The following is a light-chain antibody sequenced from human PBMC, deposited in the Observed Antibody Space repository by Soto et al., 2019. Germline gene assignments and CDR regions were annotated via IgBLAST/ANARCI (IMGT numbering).Light chain of an antibody. CDR3: QKYKSAPWT. V-gene: IGKV1-27*01. Sequence: DIQMTQSPSPLSAFVGDRVTITCRATQAISNYLAWYQQKPGKVPKLLIYAASTLQSGVPSRFSGSGSGTDFTLTISSLQPEDVATYYCQKYKSAPWTFGQGTKVEVK. J-gene: IGKJ1*01. CDR1: QAISNY. CDR2: AAS.